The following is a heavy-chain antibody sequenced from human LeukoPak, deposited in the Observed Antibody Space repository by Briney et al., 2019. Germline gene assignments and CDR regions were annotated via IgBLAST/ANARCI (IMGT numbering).Heavy chain of an antibody. CDR3: ATSYYGSGTYYNWFDP. D-gene: IGHD3-10*01. Sequence: PSETLSLTCTVSGGSISSSSYWGWIRQPPGKGLEWIGSIYYSGNTYYNPSLKSRVTISVDTSKNRFSLKLISVTAADTAVYYCATSYYGSGTYYNWFDPWGQGTLVTVSS. CDR1: GGSISSSSY. J-gene: IGHJ5*02. CDR2: IYYSGNT. V-gene: IGHV4-39*07.